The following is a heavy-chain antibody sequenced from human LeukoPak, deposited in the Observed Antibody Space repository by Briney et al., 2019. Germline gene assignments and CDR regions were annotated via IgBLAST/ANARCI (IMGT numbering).Heavy chain of an antibody. J-gene: IGHJ4*02. CDR2: IRQEGSEK. CDR1: GFTFSYYW. D-gene: IGHD2-2*01. V-gene: IGHV3-7*01. Sequence: GGSLRLSCAASGFTFSYYWMSWVRQAPGKGLEWVANIRQEGSEKYYVDSVKGRFTISRDNAKNSLYLQMNSLRADDTALYYCARGYCSSSSCFSAALNDFWRQGTLVTVSS. CDR3: ARGYCSSSSCFSAALNDF.